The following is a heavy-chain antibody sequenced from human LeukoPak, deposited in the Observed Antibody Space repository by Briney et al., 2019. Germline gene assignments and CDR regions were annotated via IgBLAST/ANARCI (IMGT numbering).Heavy chain of an antibody. J-gene: IGHJ4*02. V-gene: IGHV4-38-2*02. CDR1: GYSIKSGYY. CDR3: ARDDGGNDDNFDY. CDR2: IYHSGTT. Sequence: PSETLSLTCTVSGYSIKSGYYWGWIRQPPGKGLEWIGSIYHSGTTYYNPSLKSRVTISVDTSKNQFSLKLSSVTAADTAVYYCARDDGGNDDNFDYWGQGTLVTVSS. D-gene: IGHD4-23*01.